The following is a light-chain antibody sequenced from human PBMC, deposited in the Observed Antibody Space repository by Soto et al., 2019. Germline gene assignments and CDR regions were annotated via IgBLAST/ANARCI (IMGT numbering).Light chain of an antibody. CDR1: QGVSSY. Sequence: EIGLTQSPATLSLSPGERATLSCRASQGVSSYLAWYQQKPGQAPRLLIYDASNRATGIPARFSGSGSGTDFTLPISSLEPEDFAVYYCQQRSNWPQFTFGQGTRLEIK. J-gene: IGKJ5*01. V-gene: IGKV3-11*01. CDR3: QQRSNWPQFT. CDR2: DAS.